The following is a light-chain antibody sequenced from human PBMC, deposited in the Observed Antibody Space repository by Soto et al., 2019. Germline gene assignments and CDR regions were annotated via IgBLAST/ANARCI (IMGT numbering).Light chain of an antibody. CDR2: GAS. Sequence: EVVMTQSPATLSVSLGDRATLSCRASQSVSSNLAWYQQKPGQGPRLLIYGASTRATGIPARFNGSGSGTEFTLTITSLQSEDFAVYYCQQYNNWPPMYTFGQGTKVDIK. J-gene: IGKJ2*01. V-gene: IGKV3-15*01. CDR3: QQYNNWPPMYT. CDR1: QSVSSN.